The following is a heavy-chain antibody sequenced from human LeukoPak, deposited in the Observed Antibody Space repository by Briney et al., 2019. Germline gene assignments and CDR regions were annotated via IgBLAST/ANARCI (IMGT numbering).Heavy chain of an antibody. CDR1: GYTFTSYY. D-gene: IGHD5-18*01. CDR3: AREPAALDTAMVTRDY. J-gene: IGHJ4*02. CDR2: INPSGGST. V-gene: IGHV1-46*01. Sequence: VSVKVSCKASGYTFTSYYMHWVRQAPGQGLEWMGIINPSGGSTSYAQKFQGRVTMARDTSTSTVYMELSSLRSEDTAVYYCAREPAALDTAMVTRDYWGQGTLVTVSS.